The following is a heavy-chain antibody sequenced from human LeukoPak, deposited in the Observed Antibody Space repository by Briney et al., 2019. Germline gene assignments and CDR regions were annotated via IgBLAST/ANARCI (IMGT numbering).Heavy chain of an antibody. J-gene: IGHJ6*03. CDR2: INHSGST. V-gene: IGHV4-34*01. CDR1: GGSFSGYY. Sequence: SETLSLTCAVYGGSFSGYYWSWIRQPPGKGLEWIGEINHSGSTNYNPSLKSRVTISVDTSKNQFSLKLSSVTAADTAVYYCARGRMSLYSSSSPVGMDVWGKGTTVTVSS. CDR3: ARGRMSLYSSSSPVGMDV. D-gene: IGHD6-6*01.